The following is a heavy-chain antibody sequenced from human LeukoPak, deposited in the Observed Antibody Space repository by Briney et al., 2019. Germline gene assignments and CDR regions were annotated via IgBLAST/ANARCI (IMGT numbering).Heavy chain of an antibody. J-gene: IGHJ4*02. V-gene: IGHV3-30*04. Sequence: QSGGSLRLSCAASGFSFSYYAMHWVRQAPGKGLEWEAAISYDGSNKKYADSVKGRFTISRDNAKNSLYLQMNSLRAEDTAVYYCARWWGFFGPQWGQGTLVTVSS. CDR2: ISYDGSNK. CDR3: ARWWGFFGPQ. D-gene: IGHD2-15*01. CDR1: GFSFSYYA.